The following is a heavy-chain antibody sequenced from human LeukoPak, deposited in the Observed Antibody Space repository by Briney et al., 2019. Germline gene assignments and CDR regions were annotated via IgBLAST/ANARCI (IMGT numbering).Heavy chain of an antibody. CDR3: ARHEAPGDFWSGLGV. CDR1: GYSFSSYW. J-gene: IGHJ6*02. Sequence: GESLKISFKGSGYSFSSYWISWVRQMPGRGLEWMGRIDPNDSYSKYRPSFQGHVSFSADKSISTAYLQWTSLEASDTAMYYCARHEAPGDFWSGLGVWGQGTTVTVSS. V-gene: IGHV5-10-1*01. D-gene: IGHD3-3*01. CDR2: IDPNDSYS.